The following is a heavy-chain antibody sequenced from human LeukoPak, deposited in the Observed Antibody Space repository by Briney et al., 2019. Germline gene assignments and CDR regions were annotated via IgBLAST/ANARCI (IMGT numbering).Heavy chain of an antibody. J-gene: IGHJ4*02. V-gene: IGHV4-4*02. D-gene: IGHD3-9*01. CDR3: AKAGVWLPAV. CDR1: GGSVNSDNW. Sequence: PSETLSLTCAVSGGSVNSDNWWSWVRQPPGKGLEWIGEIHHSGNTNYSPSLKSRVTISLDKSRNQFSLKLNSVTAADTAVYYCAKAGVWLPAVWGQGTLVTVSS. CDR2: IHHSGNT.